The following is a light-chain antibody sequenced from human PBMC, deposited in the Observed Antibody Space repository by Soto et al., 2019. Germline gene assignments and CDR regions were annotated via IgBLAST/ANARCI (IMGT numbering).Light chain of an antibody. CDR1: QSVSSY. Sequence: EIVLTQSPGTLPLSPGERATLSCRASQSVSSYLAWYQQKPGQAPRLLIYETSNRATGIPARFSGSGSGTDFTLTISSLEPEDFAVYYCQQRSNWPLTFGGGTKVDIK. V-gene: IGKV3-11*01. CDR3: QQRSNWPLT. CDR2: ETS. J-gene: IGKJ4*01.